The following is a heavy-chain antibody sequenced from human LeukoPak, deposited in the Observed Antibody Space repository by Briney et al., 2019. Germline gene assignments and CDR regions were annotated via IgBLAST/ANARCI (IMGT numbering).Heavy chain of an antibody. CDR2: IYYSGST. CDR3: ARVLAAEGAFDI. V-gene: IGHV4-59*01. Sequence: KASETLSLTCTVSGGPISSYYWSWIRQPPGKGLEWIGYIYYSGSTNYNPSLKSRVTISVDTSKNQFSLKLSSVTAADTAVYYCARVLAAEGAFDIWGQGTMVTVSS. CDR1: GGPISSYY. J-gene: IGHJ3*02. D-gene: IGHD6-13*01.